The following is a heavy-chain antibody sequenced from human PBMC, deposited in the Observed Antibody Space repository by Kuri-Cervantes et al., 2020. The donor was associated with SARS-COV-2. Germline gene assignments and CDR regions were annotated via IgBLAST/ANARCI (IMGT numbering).Heavy chain of an antibody. J-gene: IGHJ5*02. CDR3: TRDIGIGSYYDWFDP. CDR1: GFTFSDYY. CDR2: ISSSSSYT. V-gene: IGHV3-11*05. Sequence: GESLKISCAASGFTFSDYYMSWIRQAPGKGLEWVSYISSSSSYTNYADSVKGRFTISRDKAKNSLYLQMNSLRAEDTAVYYRTRDIGIGSYYDWFDPWGPGTLVTVSS. D-gene: IGHD1-26*01.